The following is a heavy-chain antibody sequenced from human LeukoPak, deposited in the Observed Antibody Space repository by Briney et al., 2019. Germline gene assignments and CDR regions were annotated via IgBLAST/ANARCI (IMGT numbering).Heavy chain of an antibody. V-gene: IGHV3-7*01. Sequence: GGSLRLSCAASGFTFSSYWMSWVRQAPGKGLEWVANIKQDGSGKYYVDSVKGRFTISRDNAKNSLHLQINSLRAEDTAVYYCAKIVGATDYWGQGTLVTVSS. CDR1: GFTFSSYW. CDR3: AKIVGATDY. D-gene: IGHD1-26*01. CDR2: IKQDGSGK. J-gene: IGHJ4*02.